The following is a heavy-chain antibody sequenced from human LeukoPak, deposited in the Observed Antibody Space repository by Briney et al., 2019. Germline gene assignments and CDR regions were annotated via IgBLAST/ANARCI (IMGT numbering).Heavy chain of an antibody. CDR3: ARGLYCSSTSCYGRGNNWFDP. D-gene: IGHD2-2*01. CDR2: INHSGST. V-gene: IGHV4-34*01. J-gene: IGHJ5*02. CDR1: GGSFSGYY. Sequence: SETLSLTCVVYGGSFSGYYWSWIRQPPGKGLEWIGEINHSGSTNYNPSLKSRVTISVDTSKNQFSLKLSSVTAADTAVYYCARGLYCSSTSCYGRGNNWFDPWGQGTLVTVSS.